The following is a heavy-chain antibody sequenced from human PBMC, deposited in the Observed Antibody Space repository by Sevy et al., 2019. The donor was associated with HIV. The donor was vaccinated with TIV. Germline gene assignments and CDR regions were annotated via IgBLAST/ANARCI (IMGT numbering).Heavy chain of an antibody. D-gene: IGHD3-3*01. J-gene: IGHJ4*02. CDR2: LWYDGSKQ. Sequence: GGSLRLSCEGSGFSFGTYSMHWVRQAPGKGLEWVGVLWYDGSKQSYADSVKGRVTFSRDNSKSTMYLDMNALRAEDTAVYYCARGPDTEISLHHVMRSFEWVFRGKSFDYWGQGALVTVSS. V-gene: IGHV3-30*04. CDR1: GFSFGTYS. CDR3: ARGPDTEISLHHVMRSFEWVFRGKSFDY.